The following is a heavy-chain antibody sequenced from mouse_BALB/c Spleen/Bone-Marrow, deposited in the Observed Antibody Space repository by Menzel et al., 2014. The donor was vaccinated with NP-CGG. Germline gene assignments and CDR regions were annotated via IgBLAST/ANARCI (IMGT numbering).Heavy chain of an antibody. CDR2: IDPANGNT. J-gene: IGHJ3*01. D-gene: IGHD1-1*01. Sequence: VQLQQSGAELVKPGASAKLSCTASGFNIKDTHMHWVKQGPEQGLEWIGGIDPANGNTKYDPNFQGKATITADTSSNTASIQLSSLTSVDTAVYFSSRDYGGTACFAFWGHATLFTVSA. CDR3: SRDYGGTACFAF. CDR1: GFNIKDTH. V-gene: IGHV14-3*02.